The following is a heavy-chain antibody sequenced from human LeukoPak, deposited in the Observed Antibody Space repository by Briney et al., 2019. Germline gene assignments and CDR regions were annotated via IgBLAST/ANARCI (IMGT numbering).Heavy chain of an antibody. D-gene: IGHD3-22*01. CDR1: GGTFSSYT. J-gene: IGHJ4*02. CDR2: IIPILGIA. V-gene: IGHV1-69*04. CDR3: ARELYYYDSSGYYFFDY. Sequence: GASVKVSCKASGGTFSSYTISRVRQAPGQGLEWMGRIIPILGIANYAQKFQGRVTITADKSTSTAYMELSSLRSEDTAVYYCARELYYYDSSGYYFFDYWGQGTLVTVSS.